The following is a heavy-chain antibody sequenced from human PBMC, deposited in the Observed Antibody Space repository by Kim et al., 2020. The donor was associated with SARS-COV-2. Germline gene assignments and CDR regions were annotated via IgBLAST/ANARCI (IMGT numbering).Heavy chain of an antibody. CDR1: GGSISSSSYY. J-gene: IGHJ6*02. Sequence: SETLSLTCTVSGGSISSSSYYWGWIRQPPGKGLECIGSIYYSGSTYYNPSLKSRVTISVDTSKNQFSLKLSSVTAADTAVYYSARQGAGYSSGWYRLESHYYYGMDVWGQGTTVTVSS. V-gene: IGHV4-39*01. CDR2: IYYSGST. CDR3: ARQGAGYSSGWYRLESHYYYGMDV. D-gene: IGHD6-19*01.